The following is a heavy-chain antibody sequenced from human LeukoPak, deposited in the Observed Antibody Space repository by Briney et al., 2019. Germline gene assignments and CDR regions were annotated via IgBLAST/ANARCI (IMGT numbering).Heavy chain of an antibody. D-gene: IGHD5-12*01. V-gene: IGHV1-3*01. J-gene: IGHJ3*02. CDR2: INAGNGNT. CDR3: AREGNSGYDDAFDT. CDR1: GYTFTSYA. Sequence: GASVKVSCKASGYTFTSYAMHWVRQAPGQRLEWMGWINAGNGNTKYSQKFQGRVTITRDTSASTAYMELSSLRSEDTAVYYCAREGNSGYDDAFDTWGQGIMVTVSS.